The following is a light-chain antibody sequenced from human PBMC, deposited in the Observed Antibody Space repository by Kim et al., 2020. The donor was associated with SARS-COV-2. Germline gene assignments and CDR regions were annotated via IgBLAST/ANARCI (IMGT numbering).Light chain of an antibody. Sequence: EIVLTQSPGTLSLSPGERATLSCRASQSVTSSYLAWYQQKPGQAPRLLIYGASSRATGIPDRFSGSGSGTDFTLTISRLEPEDFAVYYCQQHGSSPSTFGQGTKLEI. V-gene: IGKV3-20*01. CDR1: QSVTSSY. J-gene: IGKJ2*01. CDR3: QQHGSSPST. CDR2: GAS.